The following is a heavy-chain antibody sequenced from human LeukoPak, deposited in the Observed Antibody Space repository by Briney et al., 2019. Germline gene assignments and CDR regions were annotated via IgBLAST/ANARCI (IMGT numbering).Heavy chain of an antibody. CDR2: IYYSGST. D-gene: IGHD6-6*01. V-gene: IGHV4-30-4*08. CDR3: ASVGIAARLDY. J-gene: IGHJ4*02. CDR1: GGSISSGDYY. Sequence: PSETLSLTCTVSGGSISSGDYYWSWIRQPPGKGLEWIGYIYYSGSTCYNPSLKSRVTISVDTSKNQFSLKLSSVTAADTAVFYCASVGIAARLDYWGRGTLVTVSS.